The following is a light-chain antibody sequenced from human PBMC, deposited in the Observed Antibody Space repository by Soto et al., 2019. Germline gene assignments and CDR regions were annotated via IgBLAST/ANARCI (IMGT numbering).Light chain of an antibody. V-gene: IGKV3-15*01. Sequence: ETVMTQSPATLSVSPGERATLSCRAGQSVNSNLAWYQQKLGQAPRVLIYGASTRATGIPDRFSGSGSGTEFILTISRLEPEDFAVYYCQQYGSPPQTFGQGTKVDIK. J-gene: IGKJ1*01. CDR3: QQYGSPPQT. CDR2: GAS. CDR1: QSVNSN.